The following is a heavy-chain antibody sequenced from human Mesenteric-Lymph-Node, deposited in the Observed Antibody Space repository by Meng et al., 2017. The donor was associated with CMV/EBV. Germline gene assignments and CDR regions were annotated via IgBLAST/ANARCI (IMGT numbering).Heavy chain of an antibody. Sequence: GGSLRLSCRASGFIFENFEMHWVRQTPGKGPEWLAYISGSGVIHYAEAVEGRFTISRDNAKNSVHLQMDSLRGDDTAVYYCERDFAPYGLDVWGQGTAVTVSS. CDR2: ISGSGVI. CDR3: ERDFAPYGLDV. J-gene: IGHJ6*02. CDR1: GFIFENFE. V-gene: IGHV3-69-1*01.